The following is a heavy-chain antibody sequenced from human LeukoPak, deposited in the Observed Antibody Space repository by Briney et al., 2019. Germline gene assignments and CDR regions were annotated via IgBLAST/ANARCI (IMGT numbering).Heavy chain of an antibody. V-gene: IGHV4-59*01. CDR1: GFTFSSYA. Sequence: PGGSLRLSCAASGFTFSSYAMSWVRQAPGKGLEWIGHIYYSGSTNYNPSLKSRVTISVDTSKNQFSLKLSSVTAADTAVYYCARGYQHWGQGTLVTVSS. J-gene: IGHJ1*01. D-gene: IGHD2-15*01. CDR3: ARGYQH. CDR2: IYYSGST.